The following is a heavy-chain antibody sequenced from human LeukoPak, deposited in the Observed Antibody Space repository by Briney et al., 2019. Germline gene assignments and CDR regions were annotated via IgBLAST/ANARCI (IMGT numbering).Heavy chain of an antibody. CDR1: GGSFSGYY. V-gene: IGHV4-34*01. J-gene: IGHJ5*02. CDR3: ASKPLRRYYYGSGSYNEP. Sequence: NASETLSLTCAVYGGSFSGYYWSWIRQPPGKGLEWIGEINHSGSTNYNPSPKSRVTISVDTSKNQFSLKLSSVTAADTAVYYCASKPLRRYYYGSGSYNEPWGQGTLVTVSS. CDR2: INHSGST. D-gene: IGHD3-10*01.